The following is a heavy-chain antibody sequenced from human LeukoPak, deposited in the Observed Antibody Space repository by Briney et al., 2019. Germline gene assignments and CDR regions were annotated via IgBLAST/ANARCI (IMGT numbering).Heavy chain of an antibody. J-gene: IGHJ4*02. CDR3: ARGGSRVVTYGNFDY. CDR2: ISTYSGNT. V-gene: IGHV1-18*04. CDR1: GYTFTSYA. Sequence: ASVNVSCKASGYTFTSYAISWVRQAPGQGLEWMGWISTYSGNTNYAQKLQGRITMTTETSTSTAYMELRSLRSDDTAVYYCARGGSRVVTYGNFDYWGQGTLVTVSS. D-gene: IGHD2-21*02.